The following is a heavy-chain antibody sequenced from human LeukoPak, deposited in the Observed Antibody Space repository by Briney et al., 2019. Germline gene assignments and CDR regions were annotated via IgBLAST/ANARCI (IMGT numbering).Heavy chain of an antibody. CDR3: ARLPYYDILTGPVNAFDI. J-gene: IGHJ3*02. CDR2: IYYTGRST. Sequence: SETLSLTCTVSGGSISNSNYYWGWIRQPPGKGLDWIGSIYYTGRSTYYNPSLKSGVTISIDTSKNQFSLKLSSVTAADTAVFYCARLPYYDILTGPVNAFDIWGQGTMVTVSS. D-gene: IGHD3-9*01. V-gene: IGHV4-39*01. CDR1: GGSISNSNYY.